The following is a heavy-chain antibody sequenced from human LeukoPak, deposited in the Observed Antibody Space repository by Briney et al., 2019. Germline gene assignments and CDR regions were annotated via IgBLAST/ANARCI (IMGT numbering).Heavy chain of an antibody. D-gene: IGHD5-18*01. Sequence: ASVKVSCKVSGYTLTELSTHWVRQAPGKGLEWMGGFDPEDGETIYAQKFQGRVTMTEDTSTDTAYMELSSLRSEDTAVYYCATEVDTAMGHAFDIWGQGTMVTVSS. V-gene: IGHV1-24*01. CDR3: ATEVDTAMGHAFDI. CDR2: FDPEDGET. CDR1: GYTLTELS. J-gene: IGHJ3*02.